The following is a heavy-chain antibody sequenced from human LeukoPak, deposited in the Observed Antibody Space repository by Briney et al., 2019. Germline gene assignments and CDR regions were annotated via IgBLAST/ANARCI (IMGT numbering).Heavy chain of an antibody. Sequence: GGSLRLSCAASGFTFDDYAMHWVRQAPGKGLEWVSGISWNSGSIGYADSVKGRFTISRDNAKNSLYLQMNSLRAEDMALYYCARSSSPTSPSSLDYWGQGTLVTVSS. V-gene: IGHV3-9*03. CDR3: ARSSSPTSPSSLDY. CDR2: ISWNSGSI. CDR1: GFTFDDYA. D-gene: IGHD6-13*01. J-gene: IGHJ4*02.